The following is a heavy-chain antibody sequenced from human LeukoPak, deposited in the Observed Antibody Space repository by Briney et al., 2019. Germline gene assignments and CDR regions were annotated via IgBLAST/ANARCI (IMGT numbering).Heavy chain of an antibody. Sequence: GGSLRLSCAASGFTFSSYSMNWVRQAPGKGLEGVSSISSSSSYIYYADSVKGRFTISRDNAKNSLYLQMNSLRAEDTAVYYCATTFPYCSSGTCALGGQGTLVTVSS. CDR3: ATTFPYCSSGTCAL. V-gene: IGHV3-21*01. D-gene: IGHD2-15*01. CDR1: GFTFSSYS. J-gene: IGHJ4*02. CDR2: ISSSSSYI.